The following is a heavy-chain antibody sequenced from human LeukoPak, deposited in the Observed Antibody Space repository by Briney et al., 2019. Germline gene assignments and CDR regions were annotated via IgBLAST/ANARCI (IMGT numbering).Heavy chain of an antibody. D-gene: IGHD3-22*01. CDR2: IRYDGSNK. CDR1: GFTFSSYG. Sequence: PGGSLRLSCAASGFTFSSYGMHWVRQAPGKGLEWVAFIRYDGSNKYYADSVKGRFTISRDNSKNTLYLQMNSLRAEDTAVYYCAKMYAGSSGYYYDYWGQGTLVTVSS. V-gene: IGHV3-30*02. J-gene: IGHJ4*02. CDR3: AKMYAGSSGYYYDY.